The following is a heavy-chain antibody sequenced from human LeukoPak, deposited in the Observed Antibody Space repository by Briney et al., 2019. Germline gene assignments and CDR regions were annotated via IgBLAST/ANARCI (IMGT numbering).Heavy chain of an antibody. CDR2: IYYSGST. CDR1: GGSVSNENYY. D-gene: IGHD1-26*01. V-gene: IGHV4-61*01. CDR3: AREGASGSFAYFDY. J-gene: IGHJ4*02. Sequence: PSETLSLTCTVSGGSVSNENYYWSWIRQPPGKGLEWIGYIYYSGSTKHNPSLKSRVIISLDTSKNQISLYLSSVTAADTAVYFCAREGASGSFAYFDYWGQGTLVTVSS.